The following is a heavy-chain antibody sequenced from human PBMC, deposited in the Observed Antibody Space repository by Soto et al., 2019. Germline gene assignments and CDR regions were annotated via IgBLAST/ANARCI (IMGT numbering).Heavy chain of an antibody. CDR2: IFHSGTA. J-gene: IGHJ4*02. CDR3: ARTSCSGGSCYKIDY. Sequence: SETLSLTCTVSGGSISSNNYYWGWIRQSPGKGLEWIGSIFHSGTAYYNPSLMSRAAMSVDTSENQFSLKLSSVTAADTAVYYCARTSCSGGSCYKIDYWGQGTLVTVSS. D-gene: IGHD2-15*01. CDR1: GGSISSNNYY. V-gene: IGHV4-39*07.